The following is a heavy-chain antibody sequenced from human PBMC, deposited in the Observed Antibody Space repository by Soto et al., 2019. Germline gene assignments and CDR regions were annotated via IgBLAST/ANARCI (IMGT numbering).Heavy chain of an antibody. CDR3: TGEVASGY. CDR2: VSGSGGST. Sequence: GGSVRLSCAASGFTFSSYAMSWVRQAPGKGLEWISAVSGSGGSTYYADSVKGRFTISRDNSKDTLYLQMNNLRAEDTAVYYCTGEVASGYWGQGTLVTVSS. CDR1: GFTFSSYA. J-gene: IGHJ4*02. V-gene: IGHV3-23*01. D-gene: IGHD2-8*02.